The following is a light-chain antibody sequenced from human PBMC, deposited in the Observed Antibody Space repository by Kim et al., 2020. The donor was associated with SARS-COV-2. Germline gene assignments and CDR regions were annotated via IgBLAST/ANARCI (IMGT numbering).Light chain of an antibody. CDR1: SSDVGSYNL. Sequence: QSALTQPASVSGSPGQSITISCTGASSDVGSYNLVSWYQKHPGKAPKLMIYEVRKRPSGVSNRFSGSKSGNTASLTISGLQAEDEADYYCCSYAGGRGVFGGGTKVTVL. CDR3: CSYAGGRGV. V-gene: IGLV2-23*02. J-gene: IGLJ3*02. CDR2: EVR.